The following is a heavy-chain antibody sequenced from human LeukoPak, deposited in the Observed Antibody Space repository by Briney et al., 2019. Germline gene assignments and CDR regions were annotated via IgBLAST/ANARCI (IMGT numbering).Heavy chain of an antibody. V-gene: IGHV1-69*13. Sequence: SVKVSCKASGGTFSSYAISWVRQAPGQGLEWMGGIIPIFGTANYAQKFQGRVTITADESTSTAYMELSSLRPEDTAVYYCARDVGSAYYYPFDPWGQGTLVTVSS. CDR3: ARDVGSAYYYPFDP. D-gene: IGHD3-22*01. CDR2: IIPIFGTA. J-gene: IGHJ5*02. CDR1: GGTFSSYA.